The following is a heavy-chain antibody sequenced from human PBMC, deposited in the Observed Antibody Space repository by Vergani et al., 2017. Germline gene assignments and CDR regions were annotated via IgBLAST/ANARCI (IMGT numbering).Heavy chain of an antibody. CDR1: GFTFSSYA. D-gene: IGHD3-22*01. V-gene: IGHV3-23*01. CDR3: AKVAAYYYDSSGYYGY. J-gene: IGHJ4*02. CDR2: ISGSGGST. Sequence: EVQLLESGGGLVQPGGSLRLSCAASGFTFSSYAMSWVRQAPVKGLEWVSAISGSGGSTYYADSVKGRFTISRDNSKNTLYLQMNSLRAEDTAVYYCAKVAAYYYDSSGYYGYWGQGTLVTVSS.